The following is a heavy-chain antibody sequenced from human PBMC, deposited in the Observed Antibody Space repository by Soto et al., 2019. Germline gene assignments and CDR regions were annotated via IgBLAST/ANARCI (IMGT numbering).Heavy chain of an antibody. D-gene: IGHD1-26*01. J-gene: IGHJ4*02. Sequence: SVKVSCKASGGTFSSYAISWVRQAPGQGLEWMGGIIPIFGTANYAQKFQGRVTITADKSTSTAYMELSSLRSEDTAVYYCARDQGSYYFTPFDYWGQGTLVTVSS. CDR2: IIPIFGTA. CDR3: ARDQGSYYFTPFDY. CDR1: GGTFSSYA. V-gene: IGHV1-69*06.